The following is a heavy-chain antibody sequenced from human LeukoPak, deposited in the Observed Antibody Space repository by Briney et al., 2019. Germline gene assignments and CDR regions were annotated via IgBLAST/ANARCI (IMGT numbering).Heavy chain of an antibody. J-gene: IGHJ4*02. D-gene: IGHD5-24*01. Sequence: GGSLRLSCAASGFTFSTYGMHWVRQAPGKGLEWVAVISYDGSNKYYADSVKGRFTISRDNSKNTLYLQMNSLRAEDTAVYYCARDRRWLRYYFDYWGQGTLVTVSS. CDR1: GFTFSTYG. V-gene: IGHV3-30*03. CDR2: ISYDGSNK. CDR3: ARDRRWLRYYFDY.